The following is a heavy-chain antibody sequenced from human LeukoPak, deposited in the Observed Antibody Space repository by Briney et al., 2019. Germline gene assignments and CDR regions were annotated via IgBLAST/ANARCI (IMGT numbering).Heavy chain of an antibody. D-gene: IGHD1-26*01. CDR3: ARDTGEWELLDAFDI. V-gene: IGHV3-7*01. J-gene: IGHJ3*02. CDR2: IKQDGSEK. CDR1: GFTFSSYW. Sequence: GGSLRLSCAASGFTFSSYWMSWVRQAPGKGLEWVANIKQDGSEKYYVDSVKGRFTISSDNAKNSLYLQMNSLRAEDTAVYYCARDTGEWELLDAFDIWGQGTMVTVSS.